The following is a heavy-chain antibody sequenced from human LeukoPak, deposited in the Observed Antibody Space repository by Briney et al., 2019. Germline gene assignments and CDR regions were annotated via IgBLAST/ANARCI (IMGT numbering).Heavy chain of an antibody. Sequence: PSETLSLTCAVYGGSFSGYYWSWIRQPPGKGLEWIGEINHSGSTHYNPSLKSRVTISVDTSKNQFSLKLSSVTAADTAVYYCARGGARYFDWSTRNWFDPWGQGTLVTVSS. V-gene: IGHV4-34*01. CDR2: INHSGST. CDR3: ARGGARYFDWSTRNWFDP. CDR1: GGSFSGYY. J-gene: IGHJ5*02. D-gene: IGHD3-9*01.